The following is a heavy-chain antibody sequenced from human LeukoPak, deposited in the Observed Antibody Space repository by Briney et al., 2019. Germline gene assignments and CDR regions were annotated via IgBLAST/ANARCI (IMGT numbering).Heavy chain of an antibody. J-gene: IGHJ4*02. V-gene: IGHV3-64*01. CDR1: GFSFSAYI. D-gene: IGHD6-19*01. CDR2: ISRDGSRT. CDR3: TRRYGGHSGWAGYHDS. Sequence: GGSLRLSCVASGFSFSAYIMHLVRQAPGKGLEYVSAISRDGSRTFYPNSVKGRFTISRDNSKSTLYLQMGSLRVEDTAVYYCTRRYGGHSGWAGYHDSWGQGTLVTVSS.